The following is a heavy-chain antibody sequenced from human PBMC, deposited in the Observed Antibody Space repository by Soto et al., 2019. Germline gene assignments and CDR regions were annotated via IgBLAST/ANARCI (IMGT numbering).Heavy chain of an antibody. CDR2: ISYDGNNK. V-gene: IGHV3-30*18. CDR1: GFTFSTYG. Sequence: QVQLVESGGGVVQPGRSLRLSCAASGFTFSTYGMHWVRQAPGKGLEWVAVISYDGNNKYYADSVKGRFTISRDSSENTLYLQMNSLSAEDTAVYYCAKSVYNWNDGFFDYWGQGTLVTVSS. J-gene: IGHJ4*02. CDR3: AKSVYNWNDGFFDY. D-gene: IGHD1-1*01.